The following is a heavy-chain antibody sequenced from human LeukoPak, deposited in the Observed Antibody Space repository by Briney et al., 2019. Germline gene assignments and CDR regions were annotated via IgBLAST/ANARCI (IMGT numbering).Heavy chain of an antibody. Sequence: GGSLRLSCAASGFTVSSNYMSWVRQAPGKGLEWVSVIHSGGRTYYADSVKGRFTLSRDNSKNTLFVQMNSLRAEDTAVYYCARGWGSSYYFDYWGQGTLVTVSS. V-gene: IGHV3-66*02. D-gene: IGHD3-16*01. CDR3: ARGWGSSYYFDY. CDR1: GFTVSSNY. CDR2: IHSGGRT. J-gene: IGHJ4*02.